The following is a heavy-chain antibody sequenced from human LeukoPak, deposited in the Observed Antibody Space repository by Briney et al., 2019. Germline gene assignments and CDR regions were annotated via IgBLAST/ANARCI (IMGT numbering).Heavy chain of an antibody. D-gene: IGHD3-10*01. V-gene: IGHV4-34*01. CDR1: GGSFSGYY. J-gene: IGHJ1*01. CDR3: ARQGNYYCGSGIYFQH. CDR2: INHSGGT. Sequence: PSETLSLTCAVYGGSFSGYYWSWIRQPPGKGLEWIGEINHSGGTNYNPSLKSRVTISVDTSKNQFSLKLSSVTAADTAVYYCARQGNYYCGSGIYFQHWGQGTLVTVSS.